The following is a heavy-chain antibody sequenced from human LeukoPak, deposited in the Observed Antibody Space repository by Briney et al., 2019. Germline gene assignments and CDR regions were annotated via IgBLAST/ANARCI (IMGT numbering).Heavy chain of an antibody. D-gene: IGHD5-12*01. CDR2: IYHSGST. CDR3: ARTRGYSGCFDY. J-gene: IGHJ4*02. Sequence: SETLSLTCTVSGGSISSGGYYWSWIRQPPGKGLEWIGYIYHSGSTYYNPSLKSRVTISVDRSKNQFSLKLSSVTAADTAVYYCARTRGYSGCFDYWGQGTLVTVSS. CDR1: GGSISSGGYY. V-gene: IGHV4-30-2*01.